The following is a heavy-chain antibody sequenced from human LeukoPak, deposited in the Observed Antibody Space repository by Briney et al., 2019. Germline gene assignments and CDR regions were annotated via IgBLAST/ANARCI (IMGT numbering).Heavy chain of an antibody. CDR3: ARVPYDILRYFDPMEAFDI. CDR2: IYHSGST. V-gene: IGHV4-38-2*02. Sequence: SETLSLTCTVSGGSISSGYYWGWIRQPPGKGLEWIGSIYHSGSTYYNPSLKSRVTISVDTSKNQFSLKLSSVTAADTAVYYCARVPYDILRYFDPMEAFDIWGQGTMVTVSS. J-gene: IGHJ3*02. CDR1: GGSISSGYY. D-gene: IGHD3-9*01.